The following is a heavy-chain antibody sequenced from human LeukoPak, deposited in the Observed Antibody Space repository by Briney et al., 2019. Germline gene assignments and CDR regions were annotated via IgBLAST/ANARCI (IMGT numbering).Heavy chain of an antibody. V-gene: IGHV3-23*01. CDR3: AKRDSSGSFHFDH. CDR2: ITGSGAST. CDR1: GFTFSSYG. D-gene: IGHD3-22*01. Sequence: PGGSLRLSCAASGFTFSSYGMSWVRQAPGTGLGWVSAITGSGASTFYADSVKGRFTISRDNSKNTLYLQMNSLRAEDTAVYYCAKRDSSGSFHFDHWGQGTLVTVSS. J-gene: IGHJ4*02.